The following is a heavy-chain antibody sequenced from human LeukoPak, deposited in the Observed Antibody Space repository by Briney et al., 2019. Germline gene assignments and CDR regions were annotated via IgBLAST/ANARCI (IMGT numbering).Heavy chain of an antibody. V-gene: IGHV4-4*02. CDR1: GGSVTSTNW. D-gene: IGHD3-3*01. Sequence: SGTLSLTCAVSGGSVTSTNWWTWVRQPPGKGLEWIGEVHLDGRTNYNPSLTGRLTLSVDLYENHISLKLASVTAADTAVYYCAREGGFYRPLDYLGQGTLVTVSS. J-gene: IGHJ4*02. CDR3: AREGGFYRPLDY. CDR2: VHLDGRT.